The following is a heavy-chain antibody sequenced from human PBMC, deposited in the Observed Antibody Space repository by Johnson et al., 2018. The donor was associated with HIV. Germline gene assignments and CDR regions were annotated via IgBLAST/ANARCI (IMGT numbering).Heavy chain of an antibody. Sequence: MLLVESGGGLVQPGRSLRLSCAASGFTFSSYDMHWVRQATGKGLEWVSAIGTAGDTYYHGSLKGRFPLSRENAKNSLYLQMNSLRAGDTAVYYCARGVPFGVVRLGYRAFDIWGQGTMVTVSS. V-gene: IGHV3-13*01. CDR2: IGTAGDT. CDR1: GFTFSSYD. J-gene: IGHJ3*02. CDR3: ARGVPFGVVRLGYRAFDI. D-gene: IGHD3-3*01.